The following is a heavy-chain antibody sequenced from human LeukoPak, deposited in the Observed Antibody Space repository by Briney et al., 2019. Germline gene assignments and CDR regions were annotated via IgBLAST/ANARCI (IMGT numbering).Heavy chain of an antibody. V-gene: IGHV4-38-2*02. CDR1: GYSINNNYY. CDR3: ARDAIPYRSGGSNWFDP. J-gene: IGHJ5*02. CDR2: IHHSGTT. Sequence: SETLSLTCTVSGYSINNNYYWDWIRQPPGKGLEFIASIHHSGTTYYNPALKSRVTISVDTSKNQFSLKLISVTAADTAIYYCARDAIPYRSGGSNWFDPWGQGILVIVSS. D-gene: IGHD6-19*01.